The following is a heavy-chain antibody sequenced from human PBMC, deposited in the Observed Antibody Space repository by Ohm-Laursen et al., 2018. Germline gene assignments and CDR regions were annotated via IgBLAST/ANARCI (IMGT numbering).Heavy chain of an antibody. CDR2: IYHSGGT. Sequence: GTLSLTCAVSGYSISSGYYWGWVRQPPGKGLEWIGSIYHSGGTYYNPSLTLKSRVTISVDTSKNHFSLKLSSVTAADSAVYYCAKYSSDSKLAYYFDYWGQGTLVTVSS. J-gene: IGHJ4*02. CDR3: AKYSSDSKLAYYFDY. CDR1: GYSISSGYY. V-gene: IGHV4-38-2*01. D-gene: IGHD6-19*01.